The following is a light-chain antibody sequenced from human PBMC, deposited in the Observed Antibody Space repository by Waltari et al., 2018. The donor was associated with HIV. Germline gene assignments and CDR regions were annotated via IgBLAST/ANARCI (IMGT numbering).Light chain of an antibody. CDR2: AAS. J-gene: IGKJ4*01. Sequence: AIRMTQSPSSFSASTGDRVTITCRASQGISSYLAWYQQKPGKAPKLLIYAASTLQSGVPSRVSGSGSGTDFTLTIRCLQSEDFATYYCQQYYSYPLTFGGGTKVEIK. CDR1: QGISSY. V-gene: IGKV1-8*01. CDR3: QQYYSYPLT.